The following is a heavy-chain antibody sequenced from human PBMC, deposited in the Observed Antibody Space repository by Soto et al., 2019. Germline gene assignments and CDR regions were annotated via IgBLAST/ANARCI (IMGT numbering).Heavy chain of an antibody. CDR3: AREPIVLVPAASGIAARRGADY. CDR2: IYYSGST. CDR1: GGSISSGGYY. J-gene: IGHJ4*02. Sequence: QVQLQESGPGLVKPSQTLSLTCTVSGGSISSGGYYWSWIRQHPGKGLEWIGYIYYSGSTYYNPSLKSRVTISVDTSKNQFSLKLSSVTAADTAVYYCAREPIVLVPAASGIAARRGADYWGQGTLVTVSS. D-gene: IGHD2-2*01. V-gene: IGHV4-31*03.